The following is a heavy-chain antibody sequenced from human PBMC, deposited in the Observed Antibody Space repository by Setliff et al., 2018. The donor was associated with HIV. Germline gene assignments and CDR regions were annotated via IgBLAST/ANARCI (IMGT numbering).Heavy chain of an antibody. Sequence: GGSLRLSCAASGFTFSSYWMHWVRQAPGKGLVWVFGMNTDGSSTRYADSVKGRFTISRDNAKNMLYLQMNSLSADDTAVYYCVRGSGYYYFDNWGQGALVT. J-gene: IGHJ4*02. CDR1: GFTFSSYW. CDR3: VRGSGYYYFDN. CDR2: MNTDGSST. V-gene: IGHV3-74*01. D-gene: IGHD3-22*01.